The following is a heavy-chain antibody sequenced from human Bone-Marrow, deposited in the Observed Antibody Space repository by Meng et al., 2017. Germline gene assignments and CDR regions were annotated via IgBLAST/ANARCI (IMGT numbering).Heavy chain of an antibody. CDR3: ARGYLRYFDWLLYDVDAFDI. CDR2: IHHSGST. V-gene: IGHV4-38-2*02. CDR1: GYSISSGYY. Sequence: SETLSLTCTVSGYSISSGYYWGWIRQPPGKGLEWIGSIHHSGSTYYNPSLKSRVTISVDTSKNQFSLKLSSVTAADTAVYYCARGYLRYFDWLLYDVDAFDIWGQGTMVTVSS. D-gene: IGHD3-9*01. J-gene: IGHJ3*02.